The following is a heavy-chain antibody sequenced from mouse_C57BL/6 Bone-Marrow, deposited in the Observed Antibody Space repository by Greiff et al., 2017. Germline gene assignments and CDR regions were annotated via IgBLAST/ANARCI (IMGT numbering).Heavy chain of an antibody. CDR3: AREGTTVVATDFDY. D-gene: IGHD1-1*01. V-gene: IGHV1-72*01. CDR2: IDPNSGGT. Sequence: QVQLQQPGAELVKPGASVKLSCKASGYTFTSYWMHWVKQRPGRGLEWIGRIDPNSGGTKYNEKFKSKATLTVDKHSSTAYMQLSSLTSEDSAVYYCAREGTTVVATDFDYWGQGTTLTVSS. CDR1: GYTFTSYW. J-gene: IGHJ2*01.